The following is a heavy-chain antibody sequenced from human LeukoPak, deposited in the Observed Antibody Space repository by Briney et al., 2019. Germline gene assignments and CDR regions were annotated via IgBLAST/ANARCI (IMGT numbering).Heavy chain of an antibody. V-gene: IGHV1-8*01. CDR3: ARGDSWDGENDY. CDR1: GYTFTSYD. J-gene: IGHJ4*02. D-gene: IGHD3-10*01. CDR2: MNPNSGNT. Sequence: AAVKVSCKASGYTFTSYDINWVRQATGQGLEWMGWMNPNSGNTGYAQKFRGRVTMTRNTSISTAHMELSSLRSEDTAVYYCARGDSWDGENDYWGQGTLVTVSS.